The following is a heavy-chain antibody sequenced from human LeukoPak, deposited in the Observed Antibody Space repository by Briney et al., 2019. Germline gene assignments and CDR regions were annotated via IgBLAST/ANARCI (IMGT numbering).Heavy chain of an antibody. CDR2: IGIDSGNT. CDR1: GFTFSDYS. Sequence: PGGSLRLSCAASGFTFSDYSMNWVRQAPGKGLEWISYIGIDSGNTNYADSVKGRFTISGDKAKNSLYLQMNSLRVEDTAVYYCARDYKYAFDNWGQGTLVTVYS. J-gene: IGHJ4*02. CDR3: ARDYKYAFDN. D-gene: IGHD5-24*01. V-gene: IGHV3-48*01.